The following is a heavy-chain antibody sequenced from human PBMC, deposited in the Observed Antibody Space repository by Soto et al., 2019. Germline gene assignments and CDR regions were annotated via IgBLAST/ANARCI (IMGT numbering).Heavy chain of an antibody. CDR3: ARLGFPGAIYFDS. J-gene: IGHJ4*02. Sequence: PGESLKISCKGPGYNFTTFWIGWVRQMPGKGLEWMGIIYPGDSETKYSPDFEGQVTTSADRSTNTAYLQWRSLRASDTAMYYCARLGFPGAIYFDSWGLGTLVTVSS. CDR2: IYPGDSET. CDR1: GYNFTTFW. V-gene: IGHV5-51*01.